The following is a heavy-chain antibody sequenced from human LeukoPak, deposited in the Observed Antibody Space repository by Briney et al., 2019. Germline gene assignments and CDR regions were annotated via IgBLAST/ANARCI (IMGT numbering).Heavy chain of an antibody. V-gene: IGHV4-59*12. CDR1: GGSIRSYY. J-gene: IGHJ3*02. Sequence: SETLSLTCTVSGGSIRSYYWSWIRQPPGKGLQWIGYIYYSGSTKYNPSLKSRVTISVDTSKNQFSLRLSSVTAADTAVYYCARDFRRYYYDSSGYYNAFDIWGQGTMVTVSS. D-gene: IGHD3-22*01. CDR2: IYYSGST. CDR3: ARDFRRYYYDSSGYYNAFDI.